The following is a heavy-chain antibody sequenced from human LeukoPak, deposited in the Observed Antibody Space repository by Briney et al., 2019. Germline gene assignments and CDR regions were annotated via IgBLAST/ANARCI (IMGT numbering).Heavy chain of an antibody. CDR2: IYYSGST. V-gene: IGHV4-59*08. Sequence: SETLSLTCTVSGGSISSYYWSWIRQPPGKGLEWIGYIYYSGSTNYNPSLKSRVTISVDTSKNQFSLKLRSVTAADTAVYYCASSSYGGNTITWGQGTLVTVSS. CDR3: ASSSYGGNTIT. D-gene: IGHD4-23*01. CDR1: GGSISSYY. J-gene: IGHJ5*02.